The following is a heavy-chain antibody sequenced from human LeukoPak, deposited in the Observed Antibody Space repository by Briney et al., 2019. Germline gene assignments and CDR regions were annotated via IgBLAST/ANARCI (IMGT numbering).Heavy chain of an antibody. CDR1: GFTFSSYG. J-gene: IGHJ4*02. CDR2: ISYDGSNK. V-gene: IGHV3-30*03. D-gene: IGHD3-10*01. Sequence: GGSLRLSCAASGFTFSSYGMHWVRQAPGKGLEWVAVISYDGSNKYYADSVKGRFTISRDNSKNTLYLQMNSLRAEDTAVYYCARSVGIVRGVIFYFDYWGQGTLVTVSS. CDR3: ARSVGIVRGVIFYFDY.